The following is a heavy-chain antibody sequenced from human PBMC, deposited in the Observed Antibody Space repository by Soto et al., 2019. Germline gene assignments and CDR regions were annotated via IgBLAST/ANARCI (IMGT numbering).Heavy chain of an antibody. CDR3: TSDRPDEAVVAVPRQHCDS. CDR2: VVPLLGIE. Sequence: QVQLVQSGAKVKKPGSSVKVSCKASGGTFNTHTINWVRQAPGQGLEWMGRVVPLLGIESHPQKFQDSLTTPADASRGTVFVELSDLRSADTAVYYCTSDRPDEAVVAVPRQHCDSWGQGTLLTVSS. D-gene: IGHD2-21*01. V-gene: IGHV1-69*02. J-gene: IGHJ4*02. CDR1: GGTFNTHT.